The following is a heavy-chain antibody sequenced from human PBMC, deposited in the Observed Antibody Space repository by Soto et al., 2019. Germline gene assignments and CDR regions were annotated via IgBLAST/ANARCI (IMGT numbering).Heavy chain of an antibody. CDR2: ISAYNGDT. CDR1: GYTFNNYG. J-gene: IGHJ4*02. V-gene: IGHV1-18*01. CDR3: ARDSGNFGVWAYFFDS. Sequence: QVQLVQSGAEVKKPGASVKVSCKASGYTFNNYGISWVRQAPGQGLEWMGWISAYNGDTDYAQSFQGRVTMTTDTSTSTAYMELRSLRSDATAVFFCARDSGNFGVWAYFFDSWGQGTLITVSS. D-gene: IGHD2-8*01.